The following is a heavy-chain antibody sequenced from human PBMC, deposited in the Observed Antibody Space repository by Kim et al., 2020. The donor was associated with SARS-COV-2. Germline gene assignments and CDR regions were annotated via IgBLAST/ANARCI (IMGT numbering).Heavy chain of an antibody. J-gene: IGHJ4*02. CDR1: GYSFTNYW. Sequence: GESLKISCKGSGYSFTNYWIGWVRQMPGKGLEWMGIIYPGDSDTRYSPSFRGQVTISADKSISTAYMQWSSLQASDTAMYYCATGAGGTAAGGPSYYFGWWGQGTLVTVSS. CDR2: IYPGDSDT. V-gene: IGHV5-51*01. D-gene: IGHD2-21*02. CDR3: ATGAGGTAAGGPSYYFGW.